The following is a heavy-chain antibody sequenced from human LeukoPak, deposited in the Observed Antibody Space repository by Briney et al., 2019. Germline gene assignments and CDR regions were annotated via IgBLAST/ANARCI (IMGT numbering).Heavy chain of an antibody. D-gene: IGHD2-15*01. CDR2: IIPIFGTA. V-gene: IGHV1-69*01. CDR3: ARVSQGRRYYYYYAMDV. Sequence: GSSVKVSCKASGGTFSSYAISWVRQAPGQGLEWIGGIIPIFGTANYAQKFQGRVTITADESTSTAYMELRSLRSEDTAVYFCARVSQGRRYYYYYAMDVWGQGTTVTVSS. CDR1: GGTFSSYA. J-gene: IGHJ6*02.